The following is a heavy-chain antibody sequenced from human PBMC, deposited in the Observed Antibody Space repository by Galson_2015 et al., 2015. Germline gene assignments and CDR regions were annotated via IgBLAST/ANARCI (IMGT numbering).Heavy chain of an antibody. CDR3: ARDRDYVWGSSVDYCYYGMDV. D-gene: IGHD3-16*01. V-gene: IGHV6-1*01. Sequence: CAISGDSVSRHSAAWNWIRQPQSGGLEWLGRTYYRTKWYNDYAVFVKSRITINPDTYKNQFSQQLNSVTPEDTAVYYCARDRDYVWGSSVDYCYYGMDVWGQGTTVTVSS. CDR2: TYYRTKWYN. J-gene: IGHJ6*02. CDR1: GDSVSRHSAA.